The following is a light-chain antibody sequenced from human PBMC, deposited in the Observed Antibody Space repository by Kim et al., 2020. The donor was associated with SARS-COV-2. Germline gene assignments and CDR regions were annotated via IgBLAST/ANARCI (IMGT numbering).Light chain of an antibody. V-gene: IGLV3-19*01. CDR3: NSRDSSGIHVL. J-gene: IGLJ3*02. Sequence: LGPTVRITCQEGYLRIFYVSWYQQMPGQGPVLVIYGTNNRPSGIPYRFSGSSSGNTAALTFTGAQAEDEADYYCNSRDSSGIHVLFVGGTQLTVL. CDR2: GTN. CDR1: YLRIFY.